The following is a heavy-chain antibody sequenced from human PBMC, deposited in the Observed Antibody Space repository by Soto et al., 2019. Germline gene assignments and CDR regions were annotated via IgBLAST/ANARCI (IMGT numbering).Heavy chain of an antibody. CDR2: IFYSGSA. CDR1: GGSISNPIYY. CDR3: AGRISLISVEIFSGGLSGYNWVDP. Sequence: SETLSLTCSVSGGSISNPIYYWAWIRQPPGKGLEWIGSIFYSGSAYYNPSLKSRVTMSVDTSQNQFSLKLSSVTAADTAVYYCAGRISLISVEIFSGGLSGYNWVDPWGRGTLVTVSS. D-gene: IGHD3-3*01. J-gene: IGHJ5*01. V-gene: IGHV4-39*01.